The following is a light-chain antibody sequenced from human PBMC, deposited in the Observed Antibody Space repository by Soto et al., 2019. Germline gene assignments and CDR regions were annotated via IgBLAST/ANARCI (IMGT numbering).Light chain of an antibody. CDR1: QRVGRT. Sequence: EIVLTQSPATLSLSPGERATLSCRASQRVGRTLAWFQQKPGQAPRLLIYDASNRATGIPARFTGSGSGTDFTLTIRSLEPEDFAIYYCQQRDSWPLTFGGGTKVDIK. V-gene: IGKV3-11*01. CDR2: DAS. J-gene: IGKJ4*01. CDR3: QQRDSWPLT.